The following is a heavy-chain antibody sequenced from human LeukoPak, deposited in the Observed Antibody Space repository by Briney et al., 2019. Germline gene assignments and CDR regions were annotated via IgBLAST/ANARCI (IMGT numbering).Heavy chain of an antibody. V-gene: IGHV4-59*08. CDR3: ARKTESSSWTWAFDI. CDR2: IYYSGST. J-gene: IGHJ3*02. CDR1: GGSISSYY. D-gene: IGHD6-13*01. Sequence: SENLSLTCTVSGGSISSYYWSWIRQPPGKGLEWIGYIYYSGSTNYNPSLKSRVTISVDTSKNQFSLKLSSVTAADTAVYYCARKTESSSWTWAFDIWGQGTMVTVSS.